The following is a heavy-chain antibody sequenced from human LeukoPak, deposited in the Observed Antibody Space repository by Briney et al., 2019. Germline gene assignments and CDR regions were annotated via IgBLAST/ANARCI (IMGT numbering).Heavy chain of an antibody. J-gene: IGHJ4*02. CDR1: GYSFTSYW. CDR2: IYPGDSDT. V-gene: IGHV5-51*01. CDR3: ARQGFGELLSGDFDY. Sequence: GESLKISCKGSGYSFTSYWIGWVRQMPGKGLEWMGIIYPGDSDTRYSPSFQGQVTISADKSISTAYLQWSSLKASDTAMYYRARQGFGELLSGDFDYWGQGTLVTVSS. D-gene: IGHD3-10*01.